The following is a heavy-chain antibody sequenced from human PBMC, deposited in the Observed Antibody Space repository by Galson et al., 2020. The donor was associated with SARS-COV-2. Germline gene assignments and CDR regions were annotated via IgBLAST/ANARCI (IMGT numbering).Heavy chain of an antibody. J-gene: IGHJ6*02. Sequence: GESLKISCAASGFTFSSYWMSWVRQAPGKGLEWVANIKQDGSEKYYVDSVKGRFTISRDNAKNSLYLQMNSLRAEDTAVYYCAREGEWFGFYGMEVWGQGTTVTVSS. D-gene: IGHD3-10*01. V-gene: IGHV3-7*01. CDR3: AREGEWFGFYGMEV. CDR1: GFTFSSYW. CDR2: IKQDGSEK.